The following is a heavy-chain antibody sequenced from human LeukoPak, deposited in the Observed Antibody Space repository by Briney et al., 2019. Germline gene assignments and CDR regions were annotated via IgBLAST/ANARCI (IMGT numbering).Heavy chain of an antibody. CDR2: IYTDGSST. V-gene: IGHV3-74*01. CDR3: TRENRATNGRFYFDY. Sequence: GGSLRLSCAASGFTFSSYWIHWVRQAPGKGLVGVSRIYTDGSSTSFADSVKGRFTISRDNAKNTLYPQMNSLRAEDTAVYYCTRENRATNGRFYFDYWGQGTLVTVSS. D-gene: IGHD1-14*01. CDR1: GFTFSSYW. J-gene: IGHJ4*02.